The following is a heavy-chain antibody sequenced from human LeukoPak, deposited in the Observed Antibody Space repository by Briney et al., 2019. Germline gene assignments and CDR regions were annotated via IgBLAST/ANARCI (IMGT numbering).Heavy chain of an antibody. CDR3: ARGRSHIVVVHERQFDY. J-gene: IGHJ4*02. CDR2: MNPNSGNT. V-gene: IGHV1-8*01. Sequence: GESLKISCKGSGYTFTSYDINWVRQATGQGLEWMGWMNPNSGNTGYAQKFQGRVTMTRNTSISTAYMELSSLRSEDTAVYYCARGRSHIVVVHERQFDYWGQGTLVTVSS. D-gene: IGHD3-22*01. CDR1: GYTFTSYD.